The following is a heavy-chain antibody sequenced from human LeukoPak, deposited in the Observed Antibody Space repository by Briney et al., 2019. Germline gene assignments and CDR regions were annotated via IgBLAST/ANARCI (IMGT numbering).Heavy chain of an antibody. CDR3: ARDPGRGIAAAGKY. CDR1: GFTFSSYA. V-gene: IGHV3-23*01. CDR2: ISGSGGST. D-gene: IGHD6-13*01. J-gene: IGHJ4*02. Sequence: PGGSLRLSCAASGFTFSSYAMSWVRQAPGEGLEWVSAISGSGGSTYYADSVKGRFTISRDNAKNSLYLQMNSLRAEDTAVYHCARDPGRGIAAAGKYWGQGTLVTVSS.